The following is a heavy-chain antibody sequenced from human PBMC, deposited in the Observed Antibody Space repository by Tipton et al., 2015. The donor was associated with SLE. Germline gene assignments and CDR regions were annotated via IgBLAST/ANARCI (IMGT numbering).Heavy chain of an antibody. V-gene: IGHV4-31*03. CDR1: SGSIRNAVYY. D-gene: IGHD3-10*01. CDR3: ARANFFGSGSFYNL. J-gene: IGHJ4*02. CDR2: IYKDGTT. Sequence: TLSLTCSVSSGSIRNAVYYWTWIRQHPGKGLEWIGYIYKDGTTYYSPSLRSRVIISVETSKNQFSLKLRSVTAADTAVYYCARANFFGSGSFYNLWGQGTLVTVSS.